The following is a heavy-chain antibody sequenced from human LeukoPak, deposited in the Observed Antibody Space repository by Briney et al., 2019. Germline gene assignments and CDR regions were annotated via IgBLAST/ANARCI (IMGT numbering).Heavy chain of an antibody. V-gene: IGHV4-39*01. J-gene: IGHJ3*02. Sequence: SETLSLTCSVSGGSISSSSHYWGWIRQPPGKGLEWIGSIFYSGSTYYNLSLKSRVTISVDTSKNQFSLKLSSVTAADTAVYYCARHDDFWNGLKGAFEIWGQGTMVTVSS. CDR3: ARHDDFWNGLKGAFEI. D-gene: IGHD3-3*01. CDR1: GGSISSSSHY. CDR2: IFYSGST.